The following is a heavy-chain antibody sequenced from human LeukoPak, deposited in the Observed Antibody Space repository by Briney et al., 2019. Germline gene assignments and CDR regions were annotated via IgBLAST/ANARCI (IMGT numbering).Heavy chain of an antibody. J-gene: IGHJ5*02. CDR2: IYYSGST. D-gene: IGHD2-2*01. Sequence: SETLSLTCTVSGGSISSYYWSWIRQPPGKGLEWIGYIYYSGSTNYNPSLKSRVTISVDTSKNQFSLKLSSVTAADTAVYYCARGLYCSSTSCLPRLDPWGQGTLVTVSS. CDR3: ARGLYCSSTSCLPRLDP. CDR1: GGSISSYY. V-gene: IGHV4-59*01.